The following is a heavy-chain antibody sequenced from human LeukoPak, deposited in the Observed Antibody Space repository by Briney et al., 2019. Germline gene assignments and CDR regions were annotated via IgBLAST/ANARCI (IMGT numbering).Heavy chain of an antibody. CDR1: GGSISSYY. V-gene: IGHV4-59*01. J-gene: IGHJ4*02. CDR3: ARSSGYDDSSGWVFSLAQHDY. CDR2: IYYSGST. D-gene: IGHD3-22*01. Sequence: PSETLSLPCTVSGGSISSYYWSWLRQPPGKGLEGIGYIYYSGSTNYNPSLKSRVTISVDTSKNQFSLKLSSVTAADTAVYYWARSSGYDDSSGWVFSLAQHDYWGQGTLVTVSS.